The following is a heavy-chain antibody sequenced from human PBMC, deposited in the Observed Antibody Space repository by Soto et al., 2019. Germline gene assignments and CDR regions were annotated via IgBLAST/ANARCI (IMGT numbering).Heavy chain of an antibody. CDR1: GFTFSSYA. Sequence: QVQLVESGGGVVQPGRSLRLSCAASGFTFSSYAMHWVRQAPGKGLGWVAVISYDGSNKYYADSVKGRFTISRDNSKNTLYLQMNSLRAEDTAVYYGARDPRYCSGGSCYSPLSWYFDLWGRGTLVTVSS. D-gene: IGHD2-15*01. CDR3: ARDPRYCSGGSCYSPLSWYFDL. V-gene: IGHV3-30-3*01. CDR2: ISYDGSNK. J-gene: IGHJ2*01.